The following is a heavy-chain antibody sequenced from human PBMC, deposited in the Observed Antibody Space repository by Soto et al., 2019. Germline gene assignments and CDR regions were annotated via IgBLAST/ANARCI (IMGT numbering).Heavy chain of an antibody. J-gene: IGHJ6*02. V-gene: IGHV4-4*02. CDR3: ARDSAGGADGADIDYYGMDV. CDR1: GGSISSSNW. Sequence: QVQLQESGPGLVKPSGTLSLTCAVSGGSISSSNWWRWVRQPPGKGLEWIGEIYHSGSTNYNPSLKSRATRSVDKSKNQFSLKRSSVTAADTAVYYCARDSAGGADGADIDYYGMDVWGQGTTVTVSS. D-gene: IGHD5-12*01. CDR2: IYHSGST.